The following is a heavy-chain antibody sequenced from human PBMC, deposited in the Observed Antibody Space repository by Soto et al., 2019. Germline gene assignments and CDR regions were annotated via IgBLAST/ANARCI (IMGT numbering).Heavy chain of an antibody. CDR2: IYYSGST. CDR1: GGSISSGGYY. D-gene: IGHD2-8*01. CDR3: ARYCTNGVCYTNWFDP. V-gene: IGHV4-31*03. Sequence: SETLSLTCTVSGGSISSGGYYWSWIRQHPGKGLEWIGYIYYSGSTYYNPSLKSRVTISVDTSKNQFSLELSSVTAADTAVYYCARYCTNGVCYTNWFDPWGQGTLVTVSS. J-gene: IGHJ5*02.